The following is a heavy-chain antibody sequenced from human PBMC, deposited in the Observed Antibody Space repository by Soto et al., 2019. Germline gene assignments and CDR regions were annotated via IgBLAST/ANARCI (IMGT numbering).Heavy chain of an antibody. CDR1: GFTFSSYS. D-gene: IGHD1-1*01. CDR3: SITPDWSPPFVI. CDR2: ISSSSSTI. Sequence: GESLKISCAASGFTFSSYSMNWVRQAPGKGLEWVSYISSSSSTIYYADSVKGRFTISRDNAKNSLYLQMNSLRAEDTAVYYFSITPDWSPPFVIWGQGIMVTVSS. V-gene: IGHV3-48*01. J-gene: IGHJ3*02.